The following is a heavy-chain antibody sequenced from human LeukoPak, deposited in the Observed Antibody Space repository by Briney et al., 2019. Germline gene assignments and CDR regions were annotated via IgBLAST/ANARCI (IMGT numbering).Heavy chain of an antibody. CDR1: GGTFSSYA. CDR3: ASIDEQWLVLDY. Sequence: ASVKVSCKASGGTFSSYAISWVRQAPGQGLEWMGGIIPIFGTANYAQKFQGRVTITADESTSTACMELSSLRSEDTAVYYCASIDEQWLVLDYWGQGTLVTVSS. J-gene: IGHJ4*02. CDR2: IIPIFGTA. V-gene: IGHV1-69*13. D-gene: IGHD6-19*01.